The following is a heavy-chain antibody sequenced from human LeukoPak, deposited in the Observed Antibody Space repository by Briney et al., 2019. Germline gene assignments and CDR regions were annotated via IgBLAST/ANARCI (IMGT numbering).Heavy chain of an antibody. D-gene: IGHD6-6*01. CDR3: ARDTAARPYDY. CDR2: INTDGNRI. CDR1: GFTFSSYW. J-gene: IGHJ4*02. Sequence: GGSLRLSCAASGFTFSSYWMSWVRQAPGKGLVWVSRINTDGNRISYADSVKGRFTISRDNAKNTLYLQMNSLRADDTAVYYCARDTAARPYDYWGQGTLVTVSS. V-gene: IGHV3-74*01.